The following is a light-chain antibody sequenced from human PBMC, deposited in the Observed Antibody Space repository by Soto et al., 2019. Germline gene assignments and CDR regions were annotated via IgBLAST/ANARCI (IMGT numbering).Light chain of an antibody. J-gene: IGKJ2*01. CDR2: GAS. CDR3: QQYNNWPPYT. CDR1: QSVSSN. V-gene: IGKV3-15*01. Sequence: EIVMTQSQATLSVSPGERATLSCRASQSVSSNLAWYQQKPGQAPRLLIYGASTRATGIPARFSGSGSGTEFTHTISSLQSEDFAVYYCQQYNNWPPYTFSQGTKLEIK.